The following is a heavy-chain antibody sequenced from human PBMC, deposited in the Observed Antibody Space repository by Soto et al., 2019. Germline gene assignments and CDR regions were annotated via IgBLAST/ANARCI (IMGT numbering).Heavy chain of an antibody. CDR1: GGSISSYY. D-gene: IGHD2-2*01. J-gene: IGHJ5*02. CDR2: IYYSGST. CDR3: AATGEVVPAAPFDP. Sequence: PSETLSLTCTVSGGSISSYYWSWIRQPPGKGLEWIGYIYYSGSTNYNPSLKSRVTISVDTSKNQFSLKLSSVTAADTAVYYCAATGEVVPAAPFDPWGQGTLVTVSS. V-gene: IGHV4-59*01.